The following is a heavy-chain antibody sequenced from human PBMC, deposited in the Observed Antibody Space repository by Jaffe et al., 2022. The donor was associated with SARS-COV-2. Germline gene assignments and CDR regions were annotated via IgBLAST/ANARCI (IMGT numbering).Heavy chain of an antibody. CDR3: SRGVDNNNWFDA. J-gene: IGHJ5*02. CDR1: GFIFDLYG. Sequence: EVNLVESGGAVIRPGGSLRLSCAASGFIFDLYGMSWVRQAPGKGLEWVSGINWNGGNTAYADSVKGRFTISRDNAKNSLFLQMNSLRADDTALYYCSRGVDNNNWFDAWGQGVLVTVS. D-gene: IGHD1-1*01. V-gene: IGHV3-20*04. CDR2: INWNGGNT.